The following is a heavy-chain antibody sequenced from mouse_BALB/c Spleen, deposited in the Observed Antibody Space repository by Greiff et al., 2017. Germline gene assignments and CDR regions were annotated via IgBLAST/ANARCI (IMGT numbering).Heavy chain of an antibody. Sequence: EVQLVESGGGLVQPGGSLKLSCAASGFTFSSYGMSWVRQTPDKRLELVATINSNGGSTYYPDSVKGRFTISRDNAKNTLYLQMSSLKSEDTAMYYCERVGLRAWLAYWGQGTLVTVSA. D-gene: IGHD2-4*01. J-gene: IGHJ3*01. CDR3: ERVGLRAWLAY. CDR1: GFTFSSYG. V-gene: IGHV5-6-3*01. CDR2: INSNGGST.